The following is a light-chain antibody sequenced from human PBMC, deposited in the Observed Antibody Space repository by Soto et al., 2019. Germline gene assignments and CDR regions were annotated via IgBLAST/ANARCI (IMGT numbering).Light chain of an antibody. CDR1: SSNIGNNY. J-gene: IGLJ2*01. CDR2: RNN. Sequence: QSVLTQPPSASGTPGQRVTISCSGTSSNIGNNYVCWYQQLPGTAPKLLIYRNNQRPSEVPDRFSGSKSGTSASLAISGLRSDDEADYYCAAWDDSLSGVVFGGGTKVTVL. V-gene: IGLV1-47*01. CDR3: AAWDDSLSGVV.